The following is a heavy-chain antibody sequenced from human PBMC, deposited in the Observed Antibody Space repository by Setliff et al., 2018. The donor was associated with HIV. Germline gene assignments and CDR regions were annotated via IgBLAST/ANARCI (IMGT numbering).Heavy chain of an antibody. CDR1: GGSFSSFA. CDR3: ARGRWLQSFDY. J-gene: IGHJ4*02. D-gene: IGHD5-12*01. V-gene: IGHV1-69*13. Sequence: GASVKVSCKVSGGSFSSFAMSWVRQAPGHGLEWMGGIIPLSGTTNYAQKLEGRVTLSADESTSTAYMQLNSLTSEDTAVYYCARGRWLQSFDYWGQGTLVTSPQ. CDR2: IIPLSGTT.